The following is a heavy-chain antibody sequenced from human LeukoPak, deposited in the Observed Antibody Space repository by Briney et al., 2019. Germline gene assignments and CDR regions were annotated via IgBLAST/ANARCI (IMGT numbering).Heavy chain of an antibody. CDR3: ARELERLAFDY. CDR2: ISSNGGTT. CDR1: GFTFSTYA. V-gene: IGHV3-64*02. Sequence: GGSLRLSCAASGFTFSTYAMHWVRQAPGKGLEHVSGISSNGGTTYYADSVRGRFTISRDNSKNTLYLQMNSLRAEDTAVYYCARELERLAFDYWGQGTLVTVSS. D-gene: IGHD1-1*01. J-gene: IGHJ4*02.